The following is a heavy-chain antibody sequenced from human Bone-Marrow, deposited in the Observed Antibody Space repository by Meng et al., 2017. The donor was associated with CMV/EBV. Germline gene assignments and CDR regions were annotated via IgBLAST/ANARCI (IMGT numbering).Heavy chain of an antibody. Sequence: SVKVSCKASGGTFSSYAISWVRQAPGQGLEWMGGIIPIFGTANYAQKFQGRVTITTDESTSTACMELSSLRSEDTAVYYCASGGVVPAAINGMDVWGQGTTVTVSS. V-gene: IGHV1-69*05. J-gene: IGHJ6*02. CDR1: GGTFSSYA. CDR3: ASGGVVPAAINGMDV. D-gene: IGHD2-2*02. CDR2: IIPIFGTA.